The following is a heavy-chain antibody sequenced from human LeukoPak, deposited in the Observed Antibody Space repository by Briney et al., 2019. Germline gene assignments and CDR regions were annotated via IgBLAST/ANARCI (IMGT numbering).Heavy chain of an antibody. J-gene: IGHJ4*02. CDR1: GFTFSSYG. CDR3: AKDLNYDFWSGLGN. V-gene: IGHV3-30*18. CDR2: ISYDGTNK. Sequence: GGSLRLSCAVSGFTFSSYGMHWVRQASGKGLEWMAVISYDGTNKYYADSVKGRFTISRDNSKNTLYLQMNSLRAEDTAVYYCAKDLNYDFWSGLGNWGQGTLVTVSS. D-gene: IGHD3-3*01.